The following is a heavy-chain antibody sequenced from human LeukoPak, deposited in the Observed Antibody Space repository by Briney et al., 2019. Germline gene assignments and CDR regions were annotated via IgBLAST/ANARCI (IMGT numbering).Heavy chain of an antibody. J-gene: IGHJ4*02. CDR2: ISGSGGST. Sequence: GRSLRLSCAASGFTFSSYAMSWVRQAPGKGLEWVSTISGSGGSTYYADSVKGRFTISRDNSKNTLYLQMNSLRAEDTAVYYCAKDRGSSSSWGLDYWGQGTLVTVSS. D-gene: IGHD6-13*01. CDR3: AKDRGSSSSWGLDY. V-gene: IGHV3-23*01. CDR1: GFTFSSYA.